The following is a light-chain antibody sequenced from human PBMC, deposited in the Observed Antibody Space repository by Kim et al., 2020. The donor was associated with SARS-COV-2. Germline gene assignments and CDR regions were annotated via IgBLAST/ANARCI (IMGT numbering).Light chain of an antibody. CDR3: ATWDSSLSAGV. Sequence: GQQVTISCSGSTANIGSNYVSWYQQLPGTAPKLLIHDNNWRPSGIPDRFSGSKSGTSATLGIAGLQTGDEADYYCATWDSSLSAGVFGGGTKLTVL. V-gene: IGLV1-51*01. J-gene: IGLJ3*02. CDR1: TANIGSNY. CDR2: DNN.